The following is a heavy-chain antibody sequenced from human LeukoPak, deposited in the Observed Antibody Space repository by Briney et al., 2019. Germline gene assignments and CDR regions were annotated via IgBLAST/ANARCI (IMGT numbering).Heavy chain of an antibody. D-gene: IGHD2-15*01. V-gene: IGHV4-34*01. CDR1: GGSFSGYY. J-gene: IGHJ4*02. Sequence: PSGTLSLTCAVYGGSFSGYYWSWIRQPPGKGLEWIGEINHSGSPNYNPSLKSRVTISVDTSKNQLSLKLSSVTAADTAVYYCARGIVVVVTAIFDYWGQGTLVTVSS. CDR2: INHSGSP. CDR3: ARGIVVVVTAIFDY.